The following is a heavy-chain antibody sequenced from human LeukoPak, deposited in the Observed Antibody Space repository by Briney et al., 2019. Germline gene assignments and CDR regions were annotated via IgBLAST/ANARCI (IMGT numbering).Heavy chain of an antibody. V-gene: IGHV3-72*01. D-gene: IGHD1-1*01. CDR2: TRNKANSYTT. J-gene: IGHJ3*02. CDR1: GFTFSSYS. CDR3: ARAAPGTADAFDI. Sequence: RGSLRLSCAASGFTFSSYSMNWVRQAPGKGLEWVGRTRNKANSYTTEYAASVKGRFTISRDDSKNSLYLQMNSLKTEDTAVYYCARAAPGTADAFDIWGQGTMVTVSS.